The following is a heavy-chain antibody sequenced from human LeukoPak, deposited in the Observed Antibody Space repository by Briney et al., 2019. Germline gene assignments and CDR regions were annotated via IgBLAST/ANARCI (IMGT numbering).Heavy chain of an antibody. Sequence: SEALSLTCTVSGGSISSGSYYWSWIRQPAGKGLEWIGRIYTSGSTNYNPSLKSRVTISVDTSKNQFSLKLSSVTAADTAVYYCARSAYYYGSGSFPFDYWGQGTLVTVSS. D-gene: IGHD3-10*01. V-gene: IGHV4-61*02. J-gene: IGHJ4*02. CDR2: IYTSGST. CDR1: GGSISSGSYY. CDR3: ARSAYYYGSGSFPFDY.